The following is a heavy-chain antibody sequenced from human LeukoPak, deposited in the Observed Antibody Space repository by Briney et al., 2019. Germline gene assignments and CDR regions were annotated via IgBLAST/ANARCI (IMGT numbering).Heavy chain of an antibody. V-gene: IGHV3-64*01. CDR2: ISSNGGST. CDR3: AGGYCSSTSCYYYMDV. J-gene: IGHJ6*03. Sequence: GGSLRLSCAASGFTFSSYAMHWVRQAPGKGLEYVSAISSNGGSTYYANSVKGRFTISRDNSKNTLYLQMGSLRAEDMAVYYCAGGYCSSTSCYYYMDVWGKGTTVTVSS. CDR1: GFTFSSYA. D-gene: IGHD2-2*01.